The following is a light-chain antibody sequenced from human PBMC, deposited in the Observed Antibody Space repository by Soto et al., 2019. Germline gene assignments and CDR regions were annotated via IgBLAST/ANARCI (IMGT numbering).Light chain of an antibody. CDR1: QSVSSN. V-gene: IGKV3-15*01. J-gene: IGKJ5*01. Sequence: EIVMTQSPVTLSLSPGERATLSCRASQSVSSNLAWYQQKPGQAPRLLIYGASTRATGIPARFSGSGSGTDFTLTISSLEPEDFAVYYCQQRGNWPPTFGQGTRLEI. CDR3: QQRGNWPPT. CDR2: GAS.